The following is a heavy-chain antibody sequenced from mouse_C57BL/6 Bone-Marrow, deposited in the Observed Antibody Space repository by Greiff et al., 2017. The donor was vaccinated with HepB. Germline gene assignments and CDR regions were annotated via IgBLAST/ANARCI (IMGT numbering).Heavy chain of an antibody. Sequence: VQGVESGAELARPGASVKMSCKASGYTFTSYTMHWVKQRPGQGLEWIGYINPSRGYTKYNQKFKDKATLTADKSSSTAYMQLSSLTSEDSAVYYCARLAWFAYWGQGTLVTVSA. J-gene: IGHJ3*01. D-gene: IGHD3-1*01. CDR2: INPSRGYT. CDR1: GYTFTSYT. V-gene: IGHV1-4*01. CDR3: ARLAWFAY.